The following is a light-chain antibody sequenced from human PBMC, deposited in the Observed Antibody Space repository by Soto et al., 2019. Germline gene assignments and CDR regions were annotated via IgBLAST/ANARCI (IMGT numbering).Light chain of an antibody. V-gene: IGKV3-15*01. CDR1: QSVSSN. J-gene: IGKJ1*01. CDR3: QQYNNWPRT. CDR2: GAS. Sequence: EIVMTQISATLSVSPGERAALSCRASQSVSSNLAWYQQKPGQAPRLLIYGASTRATGIPARFSGSGSGTEFTLTISSLQSEDFAVYYCQQYNNWPRTFGQGTKVDIK.